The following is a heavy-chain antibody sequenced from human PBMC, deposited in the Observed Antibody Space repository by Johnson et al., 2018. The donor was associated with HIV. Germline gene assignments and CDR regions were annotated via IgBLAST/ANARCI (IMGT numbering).Heavy chain of an antibody. J-gene: IGHJ3*02. V-gene: IGHV3-20*04. CDR3: ARDQWMAGNAFDI. Sequence: VQLVESGGGLIQPGGSLRLSCAASGFTFSSNYMSWVRQAPGKGLEWVSGSNWNGDRTGYADSVKGRFTISRDNAKNSLYLQMNSLSAEGTAVYYCARDQWMAGNAFDIWGQGTVVTVSS. D-gene: IGHD3-10*01. CDR2: SNWNGDRT. CDR1: GFTFSSNY.